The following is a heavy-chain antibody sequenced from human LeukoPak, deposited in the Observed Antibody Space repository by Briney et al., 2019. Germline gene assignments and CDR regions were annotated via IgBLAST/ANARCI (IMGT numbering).Heavy chain of an antibody. D-gene: IGHD6-19*01. CDR1: GFTFSSYS. CDR3: ARYSSGWYTGDY. Sequence: GGSLRLSCAASGFTFSSYSMNWVRQAPGKGLEWVSSISSSSYIYYADSVKGRFTISRDNAKNSLYLQMNSLRAEDTAVYYCARYSSGWYTGDYWGQGTLVTVSS. V-gene: IGHV3-21*01. CDR2: ISSSSYI. J-gene: IGHJ4*02.